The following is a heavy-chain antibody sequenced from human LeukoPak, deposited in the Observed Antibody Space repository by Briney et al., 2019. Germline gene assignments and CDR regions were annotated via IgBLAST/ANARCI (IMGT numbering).Heavy chain of an antibody. V-gene: IGHV3-15*01. Sequence: GGSLRLSCVASGFTFSNAWMSWVRQAPGKGLEWVGRIKSKTDGGTTDYAAPVKGRFTISRDDSKNTLYLQMNSLKTEDTAVYYCTTQGGSQQWLVRVHYFDYWGQGTLVTVSS. CDR2: IKSKTDGGTT. D-gene: IGHD6-19*01. CDR1: GFTFSNAW. J-gene: IGHJ4*02. CDR3: TTQGGSQQWLVRVHYFDY.